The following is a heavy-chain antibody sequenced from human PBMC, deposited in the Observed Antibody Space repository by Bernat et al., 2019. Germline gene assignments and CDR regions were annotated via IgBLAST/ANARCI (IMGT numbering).Heavy chain of an antibody. D-gene: IGHD2-8*02. CDR1: GFSLDTSGAG. J-gene: IGHJ4*02. Sequence: QITLKESGPTLVKPTQTLTLTCTFSGFSLDTSGAGVAWIRQPPGKALEWLALIYWDDDKRYSPFLKSRLTITKDTSKNQVVLTMTNMDPVDTATYYCAHKPPHTGGWFITSFNSWGQGTLVAVSS. CDR2: IYWDDDK. CDR3: AHKPPHTGGWFITSFNS. V-gene: IGHV2-5*02.